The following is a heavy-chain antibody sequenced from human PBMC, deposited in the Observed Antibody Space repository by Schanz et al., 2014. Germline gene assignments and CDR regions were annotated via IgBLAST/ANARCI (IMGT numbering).Heavy chain of an antibody. V-gene: IGHV3-74*02. CDR2: LNFDETYT. CDR3: VKLPGATGTTSHFDY. Sequence: DVQLVESGGGLAQPGGSLRLSCEASGFTFSRYWMHWVRQAPGKGLEWVSRLNFDETYTSYADSVKGRFTISRDNAKNTVYLQMTSLRVEDTAVYYCVKLPGATGTTSHFDYWGQGTLVTVSS. CDR1: GFTFSRYW. J-gene: IGHJ4*02. D-gene: IGHD1-1*01.